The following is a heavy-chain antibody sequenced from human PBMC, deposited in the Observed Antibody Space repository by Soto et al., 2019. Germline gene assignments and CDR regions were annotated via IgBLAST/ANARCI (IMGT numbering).Heavy chain of an antibody. CDR3: ARHSGPSTDDNWFDP. V-gene: IGHV5-10-1*01. J-gene: IGHJ5*02. CDR1: GYSFTSYW. Sequence: PGESLKISCKGSGYSFTSYWISWVRQMPGKGLEWMGRIDPSDSYTNYSPSFQGHVTISADKSISTAYLQWSSLKASDTAMYYCARHSGPSTDDNWFDPWGQGTLVTVSS. D-gene: IGHD2-2*01. CDR2: IDPSDSYT.